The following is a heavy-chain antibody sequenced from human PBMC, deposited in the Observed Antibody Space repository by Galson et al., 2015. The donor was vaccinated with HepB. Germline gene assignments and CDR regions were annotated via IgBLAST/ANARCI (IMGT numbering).Heavy chain of an antibody. Sequence: SLRLSCAASGFTFSDYYMSWIRQAPGKGLEWVSYISSSGSTIYYADSVKGRFTISRDNAKNSLYLQMNSLRAEDTAVYYCARVLSRLRDYFDYWGQGTLVTVSS. CDR2: ISSSGSTI. D-gene: IGHD4-17*01. CDR3: ARVLSRLRDYFDY. J-gene: IGHJ4*02. CDR1: GFTFSDYY. V-gene: IGHV3-11*01.